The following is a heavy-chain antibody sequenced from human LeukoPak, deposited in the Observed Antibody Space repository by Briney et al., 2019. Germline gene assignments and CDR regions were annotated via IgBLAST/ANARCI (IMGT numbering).Heavy chain of an antibody. CDR1: GGSISSGSYY. CDR3: AREGYSGSYYFLGYYYYYMDV. Sequence: PSETLSLTCTVSGGSISSGSYYWSWIRQPAGKGLEWIGRIYTSGSTNYNPSLKSRVTMSVDTSKNQFSLKLSSVTAADTAVYYCAREGYSGSYYFLGYYYYYMDVWGKGTTVTISS. CDR2: IYTSGST. V-gene: IGHV4-61*02. D-gene: IGHD1-26*01. J-gene: IGHJ6*03.